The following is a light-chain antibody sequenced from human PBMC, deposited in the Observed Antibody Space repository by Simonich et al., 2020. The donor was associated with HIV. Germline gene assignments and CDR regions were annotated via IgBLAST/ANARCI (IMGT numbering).Light chain of an antibody. CDR1: SGINVGPSR. CDR3: MIWHSSSWV. V-gene: IGLV5-45*01. J-gene: IGLJ3*02. CDR2: YKSDSDQ. Sequence: QAVLTQPASLSASPGASASLTCTLRSGINVGPSRIYWDQQKPGSPPPYLLGYKSDSDQQQGSGVPSRFSGSKDVSANAGILLISGLQSEDEADYYCMIWHSSSWVFGGGTKLTVL.